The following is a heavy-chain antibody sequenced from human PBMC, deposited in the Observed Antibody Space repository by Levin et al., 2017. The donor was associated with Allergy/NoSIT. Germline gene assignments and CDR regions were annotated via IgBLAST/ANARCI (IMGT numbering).Heavy chain of an antibody. D-gene: IGHD4-23*01. V-gene: IGHV1-69*13. J-gene: IGHJ6*02. CDR3: ARDKGGFGNYGGNSGTDYYYGMDV. Sequence: ASVKVSCKASGGTFSSYAISWVRQAPGQGLEWMGGIIPIFGTANYAQKFQGRVTITADESTSTAYMELSSLRSEDTAVYYCARDKGGFGNYGGNSGTDYYYGMDVWGQGTTVTVSS. CDR1: GGTFSSYA. CDR2: IIPIFGTA.